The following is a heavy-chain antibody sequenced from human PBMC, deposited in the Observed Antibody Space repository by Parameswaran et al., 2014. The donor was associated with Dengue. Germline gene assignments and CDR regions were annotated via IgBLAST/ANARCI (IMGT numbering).Heavy chain of an antibody. Sequence: WIRQPPGKGLEWIGSIYYSGSTYYNPSLKSRVTISVDTSKNQFSLKLSSVTAADTAVYYCAATYYYDSSGYSVAFDIWGQGTMVTVSS. D-gene: IGHD3-22*01. J-gene: IGHJ3*02. V-gene: IGHV4-39*01. CDR3: AATYYYDSSGYSVAFDI. CDR2: IYYSGST.